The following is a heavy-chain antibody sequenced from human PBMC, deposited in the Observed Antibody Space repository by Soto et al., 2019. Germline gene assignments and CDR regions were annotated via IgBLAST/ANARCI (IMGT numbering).Heavy chain of an antibody. CDR3: ARGAQFHSSSWYYYGMDV. CDR1: GYTFTGYY. J-gene: IGHJ6*02. V-gene: IGHV1-2*04. D-gene: IGHD6-13*01. CDR2: INPNSGGT. Sequence: GASVKVSCKASGYTFTGYYTHWVRQAPGQGLEWMGWINPNSGGTNYAQKFQGWVTMTRDTSISTAYMELSRLRSDDTAVYYCARGAQFHSSSWYYYGMDVWGQVTKVTVSS.